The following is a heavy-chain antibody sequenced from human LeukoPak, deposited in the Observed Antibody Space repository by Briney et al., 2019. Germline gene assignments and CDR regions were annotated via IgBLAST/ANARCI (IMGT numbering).Heavy chain of an antibody. CDR3: AKDSFPIAVALPAIGFDP. D-gene: IGHD6-19*01. V-gene: IGHV3-23*01. CDR1: GFTFSSYA. J-gene: IGHJ5*02. Sequence: PGGSLRLSCAASGFTFSSYAMSWVRQAPGKGLEWVSAISGSGGSTYYADSVKGRFTISRDNSKNTLYLQMNSLRAEDTAVYYCAKDSFPIAVALPAIGFDPWGQGTLVTVSS. CDR2: ISGSGGST.